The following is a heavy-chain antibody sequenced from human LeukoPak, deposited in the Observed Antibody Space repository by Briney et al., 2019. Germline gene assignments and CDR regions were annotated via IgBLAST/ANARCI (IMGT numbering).Heavy chain of an antibody. CDR1: GYTFTGYH. CDR2: INPNSGGT. D-gene: IGHD1-7*01. V-gene: IGHV1-2*02. J-gene: IGHJ4*02. Sequence: ASVKVSCKASGYTFTGYHMHWVRQAPGQGLEWMGWINPNSGGTNYARKFQGRVTMTRDTSISTAYMELSRLRSDDTAVYYCAREKVRGTTVDYWGQGTLVTVSS. CDR3: AREKVRGTTVDY.